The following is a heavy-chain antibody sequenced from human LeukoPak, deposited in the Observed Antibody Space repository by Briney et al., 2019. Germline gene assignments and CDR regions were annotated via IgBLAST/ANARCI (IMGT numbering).Heavy chain of an antibody. Sequence: SETLSLTCTVSGNSISSGYYWGWIRQPPGKGLKWIGSISHSGNTYYNPSLKSRVTISVDTSKNQFSLKLSSVTAADTAVYYCARLGGSSGRGDYWGQGTLATVSS. D-gene: IGHD3-22*01. J-gene: IGHJ4*02. V-gene: IGHV4-38-2*02. CDR1: GNSISSGYY. CDR2: ISHSGNT. CDR3: ARLGGSSGRGDY.